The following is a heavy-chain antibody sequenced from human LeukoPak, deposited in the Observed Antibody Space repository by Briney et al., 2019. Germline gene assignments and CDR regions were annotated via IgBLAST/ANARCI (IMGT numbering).Heavy chain of an antibody. D-gene: IGHD6-13*01. CDR2: ISSSSTYI. J-gene: IGHJ4*02. CDR1: GFPFSSYT. Sequence: GGSLRLSCAASGFPFSSYTMNWVRQAPGKGLEWVSSISSSSTYIFYADSVKGRFTISRDNAKDTLFLQMNSLRAEDAAVYYCARERGGLSSSWYFTLDYWGQGTLVTVSS. CDR3: ARERGGLSSSWYFTLDY. V-gene: IGHV3-21*01.